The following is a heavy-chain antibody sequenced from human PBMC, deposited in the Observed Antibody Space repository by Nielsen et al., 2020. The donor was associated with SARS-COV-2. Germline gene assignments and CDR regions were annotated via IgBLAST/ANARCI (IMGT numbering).Heavy chain of an antibody. CDR2: IHSSGRT. CDR1: RGSIRSQY. J-gene: IGHJ6*02. D-gene: IGHD2-2*01. V-gene: IGHV4-59*11. CDR3: ARDQVTNGMDV. Sequence: SETLSLTCTVSRGSIRSQYWDWIRQPPGKGLEWIGYIHSSGRTKYNRSHKSRVTISVDTSKNQFSLKLSSVTAADTAVYYCARDQVTNGMDVWGQGTTVTVSS.